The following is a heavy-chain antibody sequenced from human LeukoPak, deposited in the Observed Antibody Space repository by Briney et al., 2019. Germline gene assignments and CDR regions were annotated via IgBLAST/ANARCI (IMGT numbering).Heavy chain of an antibody. CDR2: IYSGGST. D-gene: IGHD6-13*01. J-gene: IGHJ4*02. Sequence: GGSLRLSCAASGFTVSSSYMSWVRQAPGKGLEWVSVIYSGGSTYYADSVKGRFTISRDNPKNTLYLQMNSLRAEDTAVYYCARSGIAAAGPFDSWGQGTLVTVSS. CDR1: GFTVSSSY. V-gene: IGHV3-66*01. CDR3: ARSGIAAAGPFDS.